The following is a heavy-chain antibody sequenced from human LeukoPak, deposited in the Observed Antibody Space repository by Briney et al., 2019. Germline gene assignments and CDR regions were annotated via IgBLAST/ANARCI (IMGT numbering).Heavy chain of an antibody. CDR3: ARGNYVDWFDP. V-gene: IGHV4-59*11. CDR1: GGSFSNHY. D-gene: IGHD1-7*01. J-gene: IGHJ5*02. Sequence: PSETLSLTCTASGGSFSNHYWSWIRQPPGKGLEWIGYIYHTGSTNYNPSLKSRVTISVDTSKNQFSLKLSSVTAADTAVYYCARGNYVDWFDPWGQGTQVTVSS. CDR2: IYHTGST.